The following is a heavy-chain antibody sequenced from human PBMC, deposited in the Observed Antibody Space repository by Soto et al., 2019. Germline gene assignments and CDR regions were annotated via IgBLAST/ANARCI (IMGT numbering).Heavy chain of an antibody. CDR1: GFTFSSYG. CDR3: ARLTGAPVYGMDV. V-gene: IGHV3-33*01. J-gene: IGHJ6*02. CDR2: IWYDGSNK. D-gene: IGHD7-27*01. Sequence: QVQLVESGGGVVQPGRSLRLSCAASGFTFSSYGMHWVRQAPGKGLEWVAVIWYDGSNKYYADSVKGRFTISRDNSKNTLYLQMNSLRAEDTAVYYCARLTGAPVYGMDVWGQGTTVTVSS.